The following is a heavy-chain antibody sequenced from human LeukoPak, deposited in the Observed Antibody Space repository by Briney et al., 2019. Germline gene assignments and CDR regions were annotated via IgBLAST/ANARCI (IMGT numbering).Heavy chain of an antibody. D-gene: IGHD1-26*01. Sequence: GGSLRLSCAASGFTFTSYSMNWVRQAPGKGLEWVSAISGSGGSTYYADSVKGRFTISRDNSKNTLYLQMNSLRAEDTAVYYCAKDAGWELFDYWGQGTLVTVSS. V-gene: IGHV3-23*01. CDR3: AKDAGWELFDY. J-gene: IGHJ4*02. CDR2: ISGSGGST. CDR1: GFTFTSYS.